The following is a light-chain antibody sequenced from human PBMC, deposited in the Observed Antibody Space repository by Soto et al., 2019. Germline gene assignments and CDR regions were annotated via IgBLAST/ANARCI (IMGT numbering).Light chain of an antibody. V-gene: IGKV3-15*01. CDR3: QQYKTWPRT. J-gene: IGKJ1*01. Sequence: EIVLTQAPASLSVSPGERATLSCRASQSVSSNLAWYQQKPGQAPRLLIYGASTRATGIPARFSGSGSGTEFTFTISSLQSEDFAVYYCQQYKTWPRTFGQRTKVDIK. CDR1: QSVSSN. CDR2: GAS.